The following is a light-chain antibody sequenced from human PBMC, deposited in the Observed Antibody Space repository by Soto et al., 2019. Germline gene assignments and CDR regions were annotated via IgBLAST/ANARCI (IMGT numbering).Light chain of an antibody. CDR2: DAS. CDR3: QQRSNWPT. Sequence: EIVVTQSPGTLSLSPGERATLSCRASQSVSNYLAWYQQKPGQAPRLLIYDASNRATGIPARFSGSGSGTDFTLTISSLEPEDFAVYYCQQRSNWPTFGQGTKVDIK. CDR1: QSVSNY. V-gene: IGKV3-11*01. J-gene: IGKJ1*01.